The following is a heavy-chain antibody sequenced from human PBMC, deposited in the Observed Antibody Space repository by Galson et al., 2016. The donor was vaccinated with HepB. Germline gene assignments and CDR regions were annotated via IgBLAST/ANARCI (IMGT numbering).Heavy chain of an antibody. CDR1: GYTFSIYG. CDR2: ITTYNGNT. D-gene: IGHD2-21*01. Sequence: SVKVSCKASGYTFSIYGVTWVRQAPGRGLEWMGWITTYNGNTNYAQRLQGRVTMTTDTSTNTAYMELRSLRSDDTAVYYCARFFTTYSQNWFGTWGQGTPVTVSS. CDR3: ARFFTTYSQNWFGT. V-gene: IGHV1-18*04. J-gene: IGHJ5*02.